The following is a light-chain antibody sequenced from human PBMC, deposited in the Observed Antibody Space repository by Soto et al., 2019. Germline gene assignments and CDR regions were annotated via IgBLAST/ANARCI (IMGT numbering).Light chain of an antibody. CDR2: LAS. CDR3: QQSNTYSWT. CDR1: QGISSW. Sequence: DIQMSQSPSAVSASVGDRVTITCRASQGISSWLAWYQQKPGKAPKLLIYLASSLESGVPSRFSGSGSGTEFTLTISNLQPDDFATYYCQQSNTYSWTFAQGTKVDI. J-gene: IGKJ1*01. V-gene: IGKV1-5*03.